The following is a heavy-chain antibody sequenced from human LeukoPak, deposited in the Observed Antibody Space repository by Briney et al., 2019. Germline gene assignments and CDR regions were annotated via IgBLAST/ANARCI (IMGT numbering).Heavy chain of an antibody. Sequence: SETLSLTCTVSGGSISSTYYWGWIRQPPGKGLEWIGSIYYSGSTYYNPSLKSRVTISVDTSKNQFSLKLSSVTAADTAVYYCARSSWLANYFDYWGQGTLVTVSS. V-gene: IGHV4-39*07. D-gene: IGHD6-19*01. CDR2: IYYSGST. CDR1: GGSISSTYY. J-gene: IGHJ4*02. CDR3: ARSSWLANYFDY.